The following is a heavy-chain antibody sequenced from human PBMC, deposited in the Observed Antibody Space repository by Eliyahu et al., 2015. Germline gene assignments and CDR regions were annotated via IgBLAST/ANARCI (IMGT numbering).Heavy chain of an antibody. CDR1: GXTFSSYA. CDR2: ISSNGGST. D-gene: IGHD3-10*01. CDR3: VKLYYGSGNHDY. V-gene: IGHV3-64D*06. Sequence: EVQLVESGGGLVQPGGSLXLSXSASGXTFSSYAMHWVRQAPGKGLEYVSAISSNGGSTYYADSVKGRFTISRDNSKNTLYLQMSSLRAEDTAVYYCVKLYYGSGNHDYWGQGTLVTVSS. J-gene: IGHJ4*02.